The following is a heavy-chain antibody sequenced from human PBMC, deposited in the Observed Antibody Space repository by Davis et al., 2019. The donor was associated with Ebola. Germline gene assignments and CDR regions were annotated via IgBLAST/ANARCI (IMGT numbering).Heavy chain of an antibody. CDR1: GFTFSSYA. Sequence: GGSLRLSCAASGFTFSSYAMHWVRQAPGKGLEWVAVISYDGSNKYYADSVKGRFTISRDNSKNTLYLQMNSLRAEDTAVYYCAIANRGPVADTGDYWGQGTLVTVSS. CDR3: AIANRGPVADTGDY. D-gene: IGHD6-19*01. J-gene: IGHJ4*02. CDR2: ISYDGSNK. V-gene: IGHV3-30-3*01.